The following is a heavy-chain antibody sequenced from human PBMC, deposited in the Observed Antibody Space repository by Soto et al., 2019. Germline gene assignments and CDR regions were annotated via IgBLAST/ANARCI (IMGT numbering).Heavy chain of an antibody. V-gene: IGHV6-1*01. Sequence: PSQTLSLTCAISGDSVSSNSAAWNWIRQSPSRGLEWLGRTYYRSKWYNDYAVSVKSRITINPDTSKNQFSLQLNSVTPEDTAVYYCARTAASYDFWSGTPMNWFDPWGQGTLVTVSS. D-gene: IGHD3-3*01. J-gene: IGHJ5*02. CDR1: GDSVSSNSAA. CDR3: ARTAASYDFWSGTPMNWFDP. CDR2: TYYRSKWYN.